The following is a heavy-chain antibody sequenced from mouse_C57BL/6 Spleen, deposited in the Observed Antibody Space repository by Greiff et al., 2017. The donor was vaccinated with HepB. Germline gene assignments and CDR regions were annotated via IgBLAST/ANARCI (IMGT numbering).Heavy chain of an antibody. J-gene: IGHJ3*01. CDR2: INYDGSST. CDR1: GFTFSDYY. D-gene: IGHD2-2*01. V-gene: IGHV5-16*01. Sequence: EVKLVESEGGLVQPGSSMKLSCTASGFTFSDYYMAWVRQVPEKGLEWVANINYDGSSTYYLDSLKSRFIISRDNAKNILYLQMSSLKSEDTATYYCARDDSMVRGFAYWGQGTLVTVSA. CDR3: ARDDSMVRGFAY.